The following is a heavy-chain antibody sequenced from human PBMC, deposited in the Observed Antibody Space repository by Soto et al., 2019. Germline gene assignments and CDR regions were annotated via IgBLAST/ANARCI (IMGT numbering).Heavy chain of an antibody. V-gene: IGHV3-11*05. CDR1: GFTFSDYY. Sequence: QVQLVESGGGLVKPGGSLRLSCAASGFTFSDYYMNWIRQAPGKGLEWLSYSDGSSADTNYANSVKGRFTISRDNAKKSLFLQSPRLREEDTAVYYFARAVGNYYGVDVWGQATTVTVSS. D-gene: IGHD1-26*01. J-gene: IGHJ6*02. CDR3: ARAVGNYYGVDV. CDR2: SDGSSADT.